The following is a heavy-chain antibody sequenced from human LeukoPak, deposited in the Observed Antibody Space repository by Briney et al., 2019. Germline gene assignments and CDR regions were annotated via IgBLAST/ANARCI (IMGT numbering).Heavy chain of an antibody. CDR1: GVTFSNAW. Sequence: GGSLRLSCAASGVTFSNAWISWGRQAPRKRREWVGRIKSKSYGGTPNYAAPVKGRFTISRDDSKNTVYLQMNSLKIEDPAVYYCTTFQLEIISYYYGMDVWGQGTTVTVSS. CDR2: IKSKSYGGTP. CDR3: TTFQLEIISYYYGMDV. D-gene: IGHD1-1*01. J-gene: IGHJ6*02. V-gene: IGHV3-15*01.